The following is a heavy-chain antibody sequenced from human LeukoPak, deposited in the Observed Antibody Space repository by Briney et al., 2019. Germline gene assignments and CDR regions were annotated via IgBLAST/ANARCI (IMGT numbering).Heavy chain of an antibody. CDR2: INPNSGGT. Sequence: ASVKVSCKASGYSFTDYYMHWLRQAPGQGLEWMGWINPNSGGTNYAQKFQGRVTMTRDASISTAYMELSRLRSDDTAVYYCARELSRLGYCSSTSCYRGFDPWGQGTLVTVSS. D-gene: IGHD2-2*01. J-gene: IGHJ5*02. CDR3: ARELSRLGYCSSTSCYRGFDP. CDR1: GYSFTDYY. V-gene: IGHV1-2*02.